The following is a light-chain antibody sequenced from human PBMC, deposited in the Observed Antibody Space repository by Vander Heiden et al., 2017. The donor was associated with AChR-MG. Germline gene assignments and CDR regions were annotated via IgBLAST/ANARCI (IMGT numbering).Light chain of an antibody. Sequence: EIVLTQSPATLSLSPGERATLSCRASQSVSSYLGWYQQKPGQAPRLLIYDASNRATGIPARFSGSGSGTDFTLTISSLEPEDFAVYYCQQRSNWPITLGGGTKVEIK. CDR2: DAS. CDR3: QQRSNWPIT. V-gene: IGKV3-11*01. CDR1: QSVSSY. J-gene: IGKJ4*01.